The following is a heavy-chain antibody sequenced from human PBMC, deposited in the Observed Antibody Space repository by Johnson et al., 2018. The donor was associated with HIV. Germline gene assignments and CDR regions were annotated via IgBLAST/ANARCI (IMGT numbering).Heavy chain of an antibody. CDR1: GFTFSSYG. J-gene: IGHJ3*02. D-gene: IGHD4-17*01. Sequence: QVQLVESGGGVVQPGRSLRLSCAASGFTFSSYGMAWVRQAPGKGLEWVTAISFAGTNKYYADSVKGLFTISRNNVRNSLYLQMSSLRAEDTAVDYCAREKLGSTEYDAFEIWGQWTMVTVSS. CDR3: AREKLGSTEYDAFEI. V-gene: IGHV3-30*03. CDR2: ISFAGTNK.